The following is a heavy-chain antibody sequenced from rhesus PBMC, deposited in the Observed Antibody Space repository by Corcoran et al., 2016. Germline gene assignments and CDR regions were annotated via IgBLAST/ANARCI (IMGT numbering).Heavy chain of an antibody. CDR3: AREDRYSGEYFEF. Sequence: QVQLQESGPGVVKPSETLSLTCAVSGGSISDSYRWSWIRQPPGKGLEWIGYIYGRSTINNYNPSLKSRVTIATDTSKNQFSLKLSSVTAADTAVYYCAREDRYSGEYFEFWGQGALVTVSS. D-gene: IGHD6-25*01. CDR1: GGSISDSYR. CDR2: IYGRSTIN. J-gene: IGHJ1*01. V-gene: IGHV4S10*01.